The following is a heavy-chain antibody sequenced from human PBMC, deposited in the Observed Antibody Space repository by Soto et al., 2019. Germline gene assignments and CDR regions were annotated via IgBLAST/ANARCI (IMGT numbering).Heavy chain of an antibody. CDR1: GGSFRRHA. CDR3: ARDPAPTVTTIGYGLDV. D-gene: IGHD3-10*01. J-gene: IGHJ6*02. CDR2: IIPVFDTA. Sequence: QVQLMQSGHEVKTPGSSVKVSCRASGGSFRRHAISWLRQAPGQGLEWMGGIIPVFDTANYAQKFQGRLTVTADESTNTAFMDLTSLTSEATAVYYCARDPAPTVTTIGYGLDVWCAGTTITV. V-gene: IGHV1-69*01.